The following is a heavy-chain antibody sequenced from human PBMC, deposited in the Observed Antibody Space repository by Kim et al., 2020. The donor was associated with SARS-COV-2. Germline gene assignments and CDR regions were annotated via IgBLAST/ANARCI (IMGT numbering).Heavy chain of an antibody. CDR3: AARLTAARPGAFDI. V-gene: IGHV3-9*01. J-gene: IGHJ3*02. D-gene: IGHD6-6*01. Sequence: ADSVKGRFTISRDNAKNSLYLQMNSLRAEDTALYYCAARLTAARPGAFDIWGQGTMVTVSS.